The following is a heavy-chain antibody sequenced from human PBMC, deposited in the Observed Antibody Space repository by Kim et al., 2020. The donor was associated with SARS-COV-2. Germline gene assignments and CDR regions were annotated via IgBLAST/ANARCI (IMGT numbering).Heavy chain of an antibody. CDR2: INTNTGNP. Sequence: ASVKVSCKASGYTFTSYAMNWVRQAPGQGLEWMGWINTNTGNPTYAQGFTGRFVFSLDTSVSTAYLQISSLKAEDTAVYYCARGGRYGFYYYYMDVWGKGTTGTVSS. J-gene: IGHJ6*03. D-gene: IGHD3-16*01. CDR3: ARGGRYGFYYYYMDV. V-gene: IGHV7-4-1*02. CDR1: GYTFTSYA.